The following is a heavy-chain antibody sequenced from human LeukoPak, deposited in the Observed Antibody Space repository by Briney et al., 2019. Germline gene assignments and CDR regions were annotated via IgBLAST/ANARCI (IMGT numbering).Heavy chain of an antibody. J-gene: IGHJ4*02. V-gene: IGHV3-23*01. CDR1: GFTFSSYA. Sequence: GGSLRLSCAASGFTFSSYAMSWVRQAPGKGLEWVSGISDSGGSPYYADSVKGRFTISRDNSKNTLYLQMNGLRAEDTAIYYCATYRRGYHDTNESYYFDYWGQGTLVTVSS. CDR3: ATYRRGYHDTNESYYFDY. CDR2: ISDSGGSP. D-gene: IGHD2-8*01.